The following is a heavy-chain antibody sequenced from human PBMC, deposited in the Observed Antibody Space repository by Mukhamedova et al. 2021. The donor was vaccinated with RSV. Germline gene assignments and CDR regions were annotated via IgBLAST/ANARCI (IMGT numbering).Heavy chain of an antibody. CDR1: GSS. Sequence: GSSMHWVRQASGKGLEWVGRVRSRADSSATAYAASVKGRFTISRDDSKNTAYLQMNSLKTEDTAVYYCTSSVGATNDVYWGQGTL. D-gene: IGHD1-26*01. V-gene: IGHV3-73*01. J-gene: IGHJ4*02. CDR3: TSSVGATNDVY. CDR2: VRSRADSSAT.